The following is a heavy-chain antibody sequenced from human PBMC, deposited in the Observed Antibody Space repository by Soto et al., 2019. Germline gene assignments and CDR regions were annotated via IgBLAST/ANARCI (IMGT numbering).Heavy chain of an antibody. CDR1: GVSISTDYW. D-gene: IGHD7-27*01. J-gene: IGHJ4*02. Sequence: QVQLQESGPGLVKPSGTLSLTCAVSGVSISTDYWWSWARQPPGKGLEWIGEIYHRGSTNYNPSLKSRITIAGERSKHQFSPALSSGTAADTAVYYCARGPPWGLGNWGQGTLVTVSS. CDR2: IYHRGST. CDR3: ARGPPWGLGN. V-gene: IGHV4-4*02.